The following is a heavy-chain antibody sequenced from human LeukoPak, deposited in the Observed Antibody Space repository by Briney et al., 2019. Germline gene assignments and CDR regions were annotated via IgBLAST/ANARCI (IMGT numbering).Heavy chain of an antibody. CDR2: IYCSGST. Sequence: SETLSLTCTVSGGFISSYYWSWIRQPPGKGLEWIGYIYCSGSTNYNPSLKSRVTISVDTSKNQFSLKLSSVAAADTAVYYCARIYYYYYYMDVWGKGTTVTISS. CDR3: ARIYYYYYYMDV. CDR1: GGFISSYY. J-gene: IGHJ6*03. V-gene: IGHV4-59*01.